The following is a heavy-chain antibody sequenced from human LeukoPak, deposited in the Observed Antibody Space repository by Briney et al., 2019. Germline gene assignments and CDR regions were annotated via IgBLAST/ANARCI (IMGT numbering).Heavy chain of an antibody. D-gene: IGHD2-2*01. CDR3: ARATSIESPVYFDY. CDR2: IIPILGIA. V-gene: IGHV1-69*04. J-gene: IGHJ4*02. CDR1: GGTFSSYA. Sequence: VPSVKVSCKASGGTFSSYAISWVRQAPGQGLEWMGRIIPILGIANYAQKFQGRVTITADKSTSTAYMELSSLRSEDTAVYYCARATSIESPVYFDYWGQGTLVTVSS.